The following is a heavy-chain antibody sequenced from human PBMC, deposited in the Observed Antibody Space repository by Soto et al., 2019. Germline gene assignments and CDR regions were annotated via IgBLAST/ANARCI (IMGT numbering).Heavy chain of an antibody. V-gene: IGHV5-10-1*01. CDR2: IDPSDSYT. Sequence: GESLKISCKGSGYSFTSYWISWVRQMPGKGLEWMGRIDPSDSYTNYSPSFQGHVTISADKSISTAYLQWSSLKASDTAMYYCARHNPRSSSWYGVSYYYYGMDVWGQGTTVTVSS. CDR3: ARHNPRSSSWYGVSYYYYGMDV. D-gene: IGHD6-13*01. CDR1: GYSFTSYW. J-gene: IGHJ6*02.